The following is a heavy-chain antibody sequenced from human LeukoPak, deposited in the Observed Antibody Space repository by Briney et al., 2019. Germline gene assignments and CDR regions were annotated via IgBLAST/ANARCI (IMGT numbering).Heavy chain of an antibody. CDR1: GYFSTGYFSTYYH. V-gene: IGHV4-38-2*02. CDR2: IRHDGHT. Sequence: PSETLSLTCTVSGYFSTGYFSTYYHWGWIRQPPGKGLVWFAGIRHDGHTYYNAPLKSQVTISIDMSRNQFSLKFNSLTAADTAVYYCARQVATKGEWAFDVWGQGTMVTVSS. J-gene: IGHJ3*01. D-gene: IGHD5-12*01. CDR3: ARQVATKGEWAFDV.